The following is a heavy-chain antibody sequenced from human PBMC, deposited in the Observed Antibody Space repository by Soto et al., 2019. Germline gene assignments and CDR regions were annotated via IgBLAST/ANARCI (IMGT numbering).Heavy chain of an antibody. D-gene: IGHD3-22*01. CDR3: AAEADDSSGYYFNDY. CDR1: GFTSTSSA. J-gene: IGHJ4*02. CDR2: IVVGSGNT. V-gene: IGHV1-58*01. Sequence: SVKVSCKASGFTSTSSAVQWVRQARGQRLEWIGWIVVGSGNTNYAQKFQERVTITRDMSTSTAYMELSSLRSEDTAVYYCAAEADDSSGYYFNDYWGQGTLVTVSS.